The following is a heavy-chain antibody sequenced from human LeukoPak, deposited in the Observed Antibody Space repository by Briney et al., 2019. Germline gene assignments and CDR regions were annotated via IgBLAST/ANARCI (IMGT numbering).Heavy chain of an antibody. J-gene: IGHJ4*02. V-gene: IGHV3-30*02. Sequence: GGSLRLSCAASGLTFSTYSMTWVRQAPGKGLEWVAFIRYHGSDKYYADSVKGRFTISRDNSKNTLYLQMNSLRAEDTAVYYCARDYNWADFDYWGQGTLVTVSS. CDR2: IRYHGSDK. D-gene: IGHD1-1*01. CDR3: ARDYNWADFDY. CDR1: GLTFSTYS.